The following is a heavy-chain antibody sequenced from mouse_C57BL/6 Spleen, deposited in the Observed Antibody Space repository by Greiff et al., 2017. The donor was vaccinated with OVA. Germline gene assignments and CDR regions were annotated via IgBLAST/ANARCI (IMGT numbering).Heavy chain of an antibody. D-gene: IGHD1-1*01. CDR1: GYTFTDYN. J-gene: IGHJ1*03. Sequence: VQLKESGPELVKPGASVKIPCKASGYTFTDYNMDWVKQSHGKSLEWIGDINPNNGGTIYNQKFKGKATLTVDKSSSTAYMELRSLTSEDTAVYYCARLGYYGSSYYWYFDVWGTGTTVTVSS. CDR2: INPNNGGT. CDR3: ARLGYYGSSYYWYFDV. V-gene: IGHV1-18*01.